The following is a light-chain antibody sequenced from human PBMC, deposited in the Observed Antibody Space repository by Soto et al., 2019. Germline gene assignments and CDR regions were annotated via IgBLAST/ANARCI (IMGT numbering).Light chain of an antibody. Sequence: QSALTQPASVSGSPGQSITISCTGTSSDVGGYNYVSWYQQHPGKAPKLMIYEVSNRPSGVSNRFSGSKSGNTASLTISGLQAEDEADYYCSSYTSGSPLVFGGGTKLTAL. CDR2: EVS. CDR3: SSYTSGSPLV. V-gene: IGLV2-14*01. CDR1: SSDVGGYNY. J-gene: IGLJ2*01.